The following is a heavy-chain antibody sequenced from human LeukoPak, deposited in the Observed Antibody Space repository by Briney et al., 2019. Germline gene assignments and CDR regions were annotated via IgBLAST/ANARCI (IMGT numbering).Heavy chain of an antibody. CDR3: ARLQAGHSDY. Sequence: SETLSLTCTVSGGSISSSSYYWGWIRQPPGKGLEWTGSIYYSGSTYYNPSLKSRVTISVDTSKNQFSLKLSSVTAADTAVYYCARLQAGHSDYWGQGTLVTVSS. V-gene: IGHV4-39*01. D-gene: IGHD3-10*01. J-gene: IGHJ4*02. CDR2: IYYSGST. CDR1: GGSISSSSYY.